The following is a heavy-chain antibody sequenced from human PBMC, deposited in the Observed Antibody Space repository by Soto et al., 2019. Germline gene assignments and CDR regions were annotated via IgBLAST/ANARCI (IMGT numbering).Heavy chain of an antibody. J-gene: IGHJ6*03. CDR1: GFTFSSYG. Sequence: GGSLRLSCAASGFTFSSYGMHWVRQAPGKGLEWVAVIWYDGSNKYYADSVKGRFTISRDNSKNTLYLQMNSLRAEDTAVYYCARGYPGYCSSTSCMYYYYMDVWGKGTTVTVSS. D-gene: IGHD2-2*01. CDR2: IWYDGSNK. V-gene: IGHV3-33*01. CDR3: ARGYPGYCSSTSCMYYYYMDV.